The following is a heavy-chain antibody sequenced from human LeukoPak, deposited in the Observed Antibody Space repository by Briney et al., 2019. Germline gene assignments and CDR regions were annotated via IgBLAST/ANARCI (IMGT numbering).Heavy chain of an antibody. V-gene: IGHV1-69*06. CDR2: IIPIFGTA. CDR1: GGTFSSYA. CDR3: ASLDLVVPAATPYYYYMDV. D-gene: IGHD2-2*01. J-gene: IGHJ6*03. Sequence: SVKVSCKASGGTFSSYAISWVRQAPGQGLEWMGGIIPIFGTANYAQKFQGRVTITADKSTSTAYMELSSLRSEDTAVYYCASLDLVVPAATPYYYYMDVWGKGTTVTVSS.